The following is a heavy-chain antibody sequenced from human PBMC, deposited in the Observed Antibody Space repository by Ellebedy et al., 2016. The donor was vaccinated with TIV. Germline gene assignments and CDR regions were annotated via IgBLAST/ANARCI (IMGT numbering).Heavy chain of an antibody. CDR3: ARVFCSGGACYLDAFDI. CDR2: MHHNSGNT. Sequence: AASVKVSCKASGYTFSNNDINWVRQATGQGLEWMGWMHHNSGNTAYAQTFQGRVTMTWDASISTAYMELSSLRSEDTAVYYCARVFCSGGACYLDAFDIWGQGTMVTVSS. V-gene: IGHV1-8*01. D-gene: IGHD2-15*01. J-gene: IGHJ3*02. CDR1: GYTFSNND.